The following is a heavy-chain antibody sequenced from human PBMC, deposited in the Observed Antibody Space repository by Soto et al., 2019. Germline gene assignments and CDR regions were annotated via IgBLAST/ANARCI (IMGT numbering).Heavy chain of an antibody. V-gene: IGHV1-18*01. J-gene: IGHJ1*01. Sequence: QVLLVQSGAEVKKPGASVKVSCKASGYTFTSYGISWVRQAPGQGLEWXXXXXXXXXXTQXSQKFQGRVIMTTDTXXXXXXXXXXXXXXXXXXXXXXXXXXGARPEYFQDWGQGTLVTVSS. CDR1: GYTFTSYG. CDR2: XXXXXXXT. CDR3: XXXXGARPEYFQD.